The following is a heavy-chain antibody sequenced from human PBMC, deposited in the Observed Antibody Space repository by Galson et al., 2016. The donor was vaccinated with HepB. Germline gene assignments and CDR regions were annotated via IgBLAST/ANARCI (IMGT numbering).Heavy chain of an antibody. Sequence: SLRLSCATSGFKFTHYSINWVRQAPGKGLEWVSYMSSDGSTTYHADSVKGRFTISRDTARNSVSLQMNSLRDEDTAIYYCVRAEDYYYGSSGYYPYHFDSWGQGTLVTVSS. D-gene: IGHD3-22*01. CDR2: MSSDGSTT. CDR1: GFKFTHYS. V-gene: IGHV3-48*02. CDR3: VRAEDYYYGSSGYYPYHFDS. J-gene: IGHJ4*02.